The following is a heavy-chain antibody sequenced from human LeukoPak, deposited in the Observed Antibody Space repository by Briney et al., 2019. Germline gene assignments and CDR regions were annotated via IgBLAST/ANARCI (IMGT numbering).Heavy chain of an antibody. J-gene: IGHJ4*02. Sequence: GGSLRLSCAASGFTFSDYAMSWVRQAPGKGLEWVSAISGSAGTTHSADSVKGRFSISRDNSKNTLYLQMNSLRAEDTAIYYCAKGAGNSGSYFKTFDYWGQGTLVTVSS. CDR2: ISGSAGTT. CDR1: GFTFSDYA. V-gene: IGHV3-23*01. CDR3: AKGAGNSGSYFKTFDY. D-gene: IGHD1-26*01.